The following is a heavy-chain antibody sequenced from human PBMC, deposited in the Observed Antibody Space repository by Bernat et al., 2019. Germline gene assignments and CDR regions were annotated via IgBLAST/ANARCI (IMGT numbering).Heavy chain of an antibody. CDR3: ARLVGALGV. CDR2: INPANGDT. D-gene: IGHD1-26*01. V-gene: IGHV1-3*01. Sequence: QVQLVQSGAEVKTPGASAKISCKASGYIFTTYPIHWVRQAPGQRLERMGGINPANGDTKYSQKFLGRVTITRDTSADTAYMELNSLTSEDTAIFYCARLVGALGVWGQGTLVTVSS. CDR1: GYIFTTYP. J-gene: IGHJ4*02.